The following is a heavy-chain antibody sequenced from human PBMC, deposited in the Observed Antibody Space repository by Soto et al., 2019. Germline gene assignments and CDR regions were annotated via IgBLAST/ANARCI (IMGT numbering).Heavy chain of an antibody. CDR2: INHSGST. Sequence: SEILSLTCAVYGGSFSGYYWSWIRQPPGKGLEWIGEINHSGSTNYNPSLKSRVTISVDTSKNQFSLKLSSVTAADTAVYYCARGRAAMVRGVITPYYYYGMDVWGQGTTVTVSS. J-gene: IGHJ6*02. CDR1: GGSFSGYY. D-gene: IGHD3-10*01. CDR3: ARGRAAMVRGVITPYYYYGMDV. V-gene: IGHV4-34*01.